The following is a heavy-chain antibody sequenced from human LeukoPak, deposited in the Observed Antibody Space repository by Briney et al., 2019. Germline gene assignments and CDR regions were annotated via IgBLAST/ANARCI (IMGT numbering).Heavy chain of an antibody. CDR1: GGSISSTNW. CDR2: ISLSGVT. J-gene: IGHJ4*02. D-gene: IGHD1-26*01. Sequence: ASETLSLTCGVSGGSISSTNWWSWVRQPPGQGLEWIGEISLSGVTNYSPSLKSRVTMSLDRSKNHLSLTLTSVTAADTAVYYCSRESGAFSPFGYWGQGTLVTVSS. CDR3: SRESGAFSPFGY. V-gene: IGHV4-4*02.